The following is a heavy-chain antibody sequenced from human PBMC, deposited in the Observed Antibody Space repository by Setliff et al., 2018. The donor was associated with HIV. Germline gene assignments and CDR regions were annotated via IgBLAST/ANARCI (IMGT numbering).Heavy chain of an antibody. CDR3: ARDRRAYTLHYYYYYMDV. CDR2: INPSGGST. V-gene: IGHV1-46*01. D-gene: IGHD1-20*01. CDR1: GYTFTSYY. Sequence: ASVKVSCKASGYTFTSYYMHWVRQAPGQGLEWMGIINPSGGSTSYAQKFQGRVTMTRDTSTSTVYMELSSLRSEDTAVYYCARDRRAYTLHYYYYYMDVWDKGTTVTVSS. J-gene: IGHJ6*03.